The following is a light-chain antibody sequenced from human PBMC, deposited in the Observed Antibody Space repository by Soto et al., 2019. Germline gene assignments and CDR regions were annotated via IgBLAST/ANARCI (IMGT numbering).Light chain of an antibody. CDR2: DAA. J-gene: IGKJ3*01. CDR3: QRYDNVRLT. CDR1: QDISNY. Sequence: DLQMTQSPSSLSASVGDRVTITCQASQDISNYLNWYQQKPGKAPKIVIYDAANLETGVPSRFRGSGSGTDFTFTISRLQPEDIATYYCQRYDNVRLTFGPGTKVDIK. V-gene: IGKV1-33*01.